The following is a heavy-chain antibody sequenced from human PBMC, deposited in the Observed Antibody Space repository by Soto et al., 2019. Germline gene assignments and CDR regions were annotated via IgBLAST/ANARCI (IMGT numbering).Heavy chain of an antibody. CDR1: GFTFSSYS. Sequence: GGSLRLSCAASGFTFSSYSMNWVRQAPGKGLEWVSYISSSSSTIYYADSVKGRFTISRDNAKNSLYLQMNSLRDEDTAVYYCARVPSRFGELLYYYYGMDVWGQGTTVTVSS. V-gene: IGHV3-48*02. D-gene: IGHD3-10*01. CDR2: ISSSSSTI. J-gene: IGHJ6*02. CDR3: ARVPSRFGELLYYYYGMDV.